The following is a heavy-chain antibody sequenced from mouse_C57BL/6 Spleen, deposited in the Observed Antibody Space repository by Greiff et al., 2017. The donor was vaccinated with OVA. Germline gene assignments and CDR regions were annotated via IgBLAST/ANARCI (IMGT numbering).Heavy chain of an antibody. CDR1: GYTFTSYW. CDR3: ASAEIGFDY. Sequence: QVQLQQPGAELVMPGASVKLSCKASGYTFTSYWMHWVKQRPGQGLEWIGEIDPSDSYTNYNQKFKGKSTLTVDKSSSTAYMQLSSLTSEDSAVYYCASAEIGFDYWGQGTTLTVSS. CDR2: IDPSDSYT. J-gene: IGHJ2*01. V-gene: IGHV1-69*01.